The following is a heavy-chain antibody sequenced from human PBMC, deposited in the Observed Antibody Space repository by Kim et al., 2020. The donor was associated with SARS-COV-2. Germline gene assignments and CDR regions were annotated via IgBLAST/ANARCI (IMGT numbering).Heavy chain of an antibody. Sequence: RYSPSLKSRLTITKDTSKNQVVLIMTNMDPVDTATYYCAHLGGTGLFDYWSQGTLVTVSS. V-gene: IGHV2-5*01. D-gene: IGHD3-16*01. CDR3: AHLGGTGLFDY. J-gene: IGHJ4*02.